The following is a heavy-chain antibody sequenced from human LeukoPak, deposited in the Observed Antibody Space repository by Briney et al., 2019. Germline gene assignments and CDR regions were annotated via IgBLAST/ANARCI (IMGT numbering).Heavy chain of an antibody. CDR2: ISSSSSTI. V-gene: IGHV3-48*01. Sequence: GGSLRLSCAASGFTFSSYSMNWVRQAPGKGLEWVSYISSSSSTIYYADSVKGRFTISRDNAKNSLYLQMNSLRAEDTAVYYCARDLTLHDYGGGRGFDIWGQGTMVTVSS. J-gene: IGHJ3*02. CDR1: GFTFSSYS. CDR3: ARDLTLHDYGGGRGFDI. D-gene: IGHD4-23*01.